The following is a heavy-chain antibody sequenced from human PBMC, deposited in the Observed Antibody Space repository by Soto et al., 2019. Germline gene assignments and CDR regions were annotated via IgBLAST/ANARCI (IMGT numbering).Heavy chain of an antibody. V-gene: IGHV1-69*08. J-gene: IGHJ6*04. CDR1: GDTFSTHT. Sequence: QVQLVQSGAAVKKPGSSVKVSCQATGDTFSTHTITWVRQAPGHGLEWVGRIIPMLGITNYAQKFQGRVTITADRSTSTAYMELRGLRAQDTALYYCGRDQYCSSASCLGYGDVWGRGTAVTVSS. CDR2: IIPMLGIT. CDR3: GRDQYCSSASCLGYGDV. D-gene: IGHD6-25*01.